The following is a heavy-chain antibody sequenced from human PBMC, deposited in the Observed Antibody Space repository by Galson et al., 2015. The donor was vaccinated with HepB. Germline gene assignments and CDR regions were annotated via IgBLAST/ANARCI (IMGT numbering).Heavy chain of an antibody. CDR3: ARNSSSSLKGPPDLDWFDP. CDR2: ISSSSSVI. V-gene: IGHV3-48*01. Sequence: SLRLSCAASGFSFSTYSMNWLRQAPGKGLEWLSYISSSSSVIFYADSVKGRITISRDNAKNSLYLQMNSLRAEDTAVYYCARNSSSSLKGPPDLDWFDPWGQGTLVTVSS. CDR1: GFSFSTYS. J-gene: IGHJ5*02. D-gene: IGHD6-6*01.